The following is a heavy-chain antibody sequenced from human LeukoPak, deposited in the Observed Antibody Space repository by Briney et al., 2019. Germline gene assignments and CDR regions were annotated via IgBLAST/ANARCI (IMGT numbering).Heavy chain of an antibody. Sequence: GGSLRLSCTPSGFTVSNFWMGWVRQAPGKGLEWVGRLKTKTDGGTTDYAAPVKGRFTISIDESKNTLDLQMISLKTEDTGVXXXXXXXGHTNYIGTWGQGTLVTVSS. CDR1: GFTVSNFW. D-gene: IGHD4-4*01. CDR2: LKTKTDGGTT. CDR3: XXXXGHTNYIGT. J-gene: IGHJ5*02. V-gene: IGHV3-15*01.